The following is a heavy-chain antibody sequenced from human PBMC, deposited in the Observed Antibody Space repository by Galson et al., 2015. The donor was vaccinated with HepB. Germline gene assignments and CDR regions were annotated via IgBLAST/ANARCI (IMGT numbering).Heavy chain of an antibody. CDR3: ARPREMATIVESYFDL. D-gene: IGHD5-24*01. Sequence: QSGAEVKKPGESLKISCKGSGYSFTSYWIGWVRQMPGKGLEWMGRIDPSDSYTNYSPSFQGHVTISADKSISTAYLQWSSLKASDTAMYYCARPREMATIVESYFDLWGRGTLVTVSS. CDR2: IDPSDSYT. CDR1: GYSFTSYW. V-gene: IGHV5-10-1*01. J-gene: IGHJ2*01.